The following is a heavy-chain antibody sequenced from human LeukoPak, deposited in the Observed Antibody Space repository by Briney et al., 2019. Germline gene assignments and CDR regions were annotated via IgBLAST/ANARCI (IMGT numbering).Heavy chain of an antibody. CDR3: ARDDSRRYYYMDV. CDR1: EFTFSRYS. V-gene: IGHV3-48*01. J-gene: IGHJ6*03. CDR2: ISYSSSTI. D-gene: IGHD2-15*01. Sequence: PGGSLRLSCADYEFTFSRYSMNWVRQAPGMGMEGVSYISYSSSTIYYADSVKGRVTISRDNAKNSLYLQMNSLRAEDTAVYYCARDDSRRYYYMDVWGKGTTVTVSS.